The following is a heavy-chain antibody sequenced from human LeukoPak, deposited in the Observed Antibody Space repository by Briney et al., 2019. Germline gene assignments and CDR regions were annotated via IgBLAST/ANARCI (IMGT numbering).Heavy chain of an antibody. Sequence: GASVKVSCKASGYTFTGYYMHWVRQAPGQGPEWMGRINPNSGGTNYAQKFQGRVTMTRDTSISTAYMELSRLRSDDTAVYYCARISHVDIVATSNTNFDYWGQGTLVTVSS. J-gene: IGHJ4*02. V-gene: IGHV1-2*06. CDR2: INPNSGGT. CDR1: GYTFTGYY. CDR3: ARISHVDIVATSNTNFDY. D-gene: IGHD5-12*01.